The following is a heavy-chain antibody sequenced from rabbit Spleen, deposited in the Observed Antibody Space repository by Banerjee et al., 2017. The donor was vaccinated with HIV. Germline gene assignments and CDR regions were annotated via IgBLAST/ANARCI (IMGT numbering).Heavy chain of an antibody. CDR3: ARETSSGWGIISFYFSL. CDR2: IVGGSGGST. J-gene: IGHJ4*01. D-gene: IGHD4-1*01. CDR1: GFSFSSGYW. Sequence: QEQLVESGGGLVQPGASLTLTCKASGFSFSSGYWMSWVRQAPGKGLEWIACIVGGSGGSTYYASWAKGRFTISETSSTTVTLQMTSLTAADTATYFCARETSSGWGIISFYFSLWGQGTLVTVS. V-gene: IGHV1S45*01.